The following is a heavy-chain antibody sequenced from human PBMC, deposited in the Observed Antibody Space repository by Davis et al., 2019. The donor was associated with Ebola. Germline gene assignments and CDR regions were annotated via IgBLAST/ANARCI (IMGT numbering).Heavy chain of an antibody. CDR1: GFTFSSYS. Sequence: GESLKISCVDSGFTFSSYSMNWVRQAPGKGLEWVSSISSSSSYIYYADSVKGRFTISRDNAKNSLYLQMNSLRAEDTAVYYCARDHWENWFDPWGQGTLVTVSS. CDR2: ISSSSSYI. J-gene: IGHJ5*02. V-gene: IGHV3-21*01. CDR3: ARDHWENWFDP. D-gene: IGHD1-26*01.